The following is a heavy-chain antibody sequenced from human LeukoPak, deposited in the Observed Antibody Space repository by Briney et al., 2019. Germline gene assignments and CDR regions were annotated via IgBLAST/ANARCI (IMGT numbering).Heavy chain of an antibody. J-gene: IGHJ6*02. Sequence: SVKVSCNASGGTFSSYAISWVRQAPGQGLGWMGRIIPILGIANYAQKFQGRVTITADKSTSTAYMELSSLRSEDTAVYYCARDYGGNSGGMDVWGQGTTVTVSS. CDR1: GGTFSSYA. D-gene: IGHD4-23*01. V-gene: IGHV1-69*04. CDR3: ARDYGGNSGGMDV. CDR2: IIPILGIA.